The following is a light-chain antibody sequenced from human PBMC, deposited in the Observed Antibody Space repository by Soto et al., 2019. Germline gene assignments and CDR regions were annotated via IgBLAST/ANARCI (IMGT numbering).Light chain of an antibody. Sequence: EVVLTQSPGTLSLSPGGRATLSSRASQSVSSSYLAWYQQKPGQAPRLLIYGASRRATGITDRFSGSGSGTDFTLILSRLEPEDSAVYHCQKYGSYVWTFGQGTKMDIK. CDR3: QKYGSYVWT. CDR2: GAS. V-gene: IGKV3-20*01. J-gene: IGKJ1*01. CDR1: QSVSSSY.